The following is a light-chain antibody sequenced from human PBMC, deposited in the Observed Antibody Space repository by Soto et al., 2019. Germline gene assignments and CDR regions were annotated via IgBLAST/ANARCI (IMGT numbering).Light chain of an antibody. V-gene: IGKV4-1*01. CDR1: QNVLFSSNNKNY. CDR3: QQSYSTPPYT. Sequence: DIVMTQSPDSLAVSLGERATINCKSSQNVLFSSNNKNYLAWYQQKPGKAPKLLIFAAYNLQSGVPSRFSGSGSGTDFTLTISSLQPEDFATYYCQQSYSTPPYTFGQGTKLDMK. J-gene: IGKJ2*01. CDR2: AAY.